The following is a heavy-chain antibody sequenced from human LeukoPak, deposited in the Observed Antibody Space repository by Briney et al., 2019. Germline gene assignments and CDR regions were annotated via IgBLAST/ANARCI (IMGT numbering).Heavy chain of an antibody. CDR1: GGSISSYY. D-gene: IGHD2-15*01. CDR3: ARSYCSGGSCYYYYYGMDV. J-gene: IGHJ6*02. CDR2: IYYSGST. V-gene: IGHV4-59*01. Sequence: PSETLSLTCTVSGGSISSYYWSWIRQPPGKGLEWIGYIYYSGSTNYNPSLKGRVTISVDTSKNQFSLKLSSVTAADTAVYYCARSYCSGGSCYYYYYGMDVWGQGTTVTVSS.